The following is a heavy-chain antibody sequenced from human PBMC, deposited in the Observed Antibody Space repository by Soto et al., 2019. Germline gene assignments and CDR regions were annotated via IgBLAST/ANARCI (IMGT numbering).Heavy chain of an antibody. CDR3: AKNSAATIRVRYDY. CDR1: GFTFSSYR. V-gene: IGHV3-23*01. D-gene: IGHD5-12*01. CDR2: IVASGGIT. Sequence: EVQLLESGGGLAQPGGSLRLSCAASGFTFSSYRMRWVRQAPGQGLEWVSGIVASGGITYYADSVKGRFTISRDNSKNTLHLQMNSLRAEDTAVYYCAKNSAATIRVRYDYSGQGTLVTVSS. J-gene: IGHJ4*02.